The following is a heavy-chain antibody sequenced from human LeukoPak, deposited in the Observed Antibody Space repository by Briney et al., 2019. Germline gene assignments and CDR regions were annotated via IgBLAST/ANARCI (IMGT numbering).Heavy chain of an antibody. J-gene: IGHJ6*03. D-gene: IGHD4-11*01. CDR1: GFTVSSNY. CDR3: ARVYSNFKNHYYYYYMDV. Sequence: GGSLRLSCAASGFTVSSNYMSWVRQAPGKGLEWVSAISGSDDGTYYADSVKGRFTISRDNSRNTLYLQMNSLRAEDTAVYYCARVYSNFKNHYYYYYMDVWGKGTTVTVSS. CDR2: ISGSDDGT. V-gene: IGHV3-66*02.